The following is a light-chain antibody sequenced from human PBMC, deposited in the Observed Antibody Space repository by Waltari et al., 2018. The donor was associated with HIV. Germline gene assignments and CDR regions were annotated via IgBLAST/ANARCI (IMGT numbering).Light chain of an antibody. CDR3: SSYAGNNNYVV. CDR1: SSDVGGYKY. Sequence: QSALTQPPSASGSPGQSVTISCTGTSSDVGGYKYVSWSPRHPGKAPKLMIYEVNRRPSGVPDRFSGSKSGNTASLTFSGLQAEDEADYYCSSYAGNNNYVVFGGGTRLTVL. V-gene: IGLV2-8*01. CDR2: EVN. J-gene: IGLJ2*01.